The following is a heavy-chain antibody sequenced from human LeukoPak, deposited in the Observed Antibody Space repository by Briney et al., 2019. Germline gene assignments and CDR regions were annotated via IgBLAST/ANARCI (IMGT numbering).Heavy chain of an antibody. D-gene: IGHD1-26*01. CDR3: AKDRGGLYSGSYYWLVY. CDR2: IRSKANSYAT. V-gene: IGHV3-73*01. Sequence: GGSLKLSCAASGFTFSGSAMHWVRQASGKGLEWVGRIRSKANSYATAYAASVKGRFTISRDDSKNTLYLQMNSLRAEDTAVYYCAKDRGGLYSGSYYWLVYWGQGTLVTVSS. CDR1: GFTFSGSA. J-gene: IGHJ4*02.